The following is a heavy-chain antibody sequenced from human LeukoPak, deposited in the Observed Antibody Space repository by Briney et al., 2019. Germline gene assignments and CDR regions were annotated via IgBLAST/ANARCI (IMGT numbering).Heavy chain of an antibody. CDR3: ARVGSGPSGSQRRVDY. D-gene: IGHD1-26*01. J-gene: IGHJ4*02. CDR2: ISSSSSSTI. CDR1: GFTFSSYS. Sequence: GGSLRLSCAASGFTFSSYSMNWVRQAPGKGLEWVSYISSSSSSTIYYADSVKGRFTISRDNAKNSLYLQMNSLRDEDTAVYYCARVGSGPSGSQRRVDYWGQGTLVTVSS. V-gene: IGHV3-48*02.